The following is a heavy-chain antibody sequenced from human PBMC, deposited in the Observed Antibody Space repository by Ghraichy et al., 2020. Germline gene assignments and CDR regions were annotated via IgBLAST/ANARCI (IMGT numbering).Heavy chain of an antibody. CDR2: IGGSGSPS. Sequence: LSLTCAASGLTFTLFSMSWVRQSPGKGLEWVSSIGGSGSPSFHADSVNGRFTISRDNSNNTLYLQMNSLRFDDTAIYYCAKQKGRGPAFDVWGPGTMVTVSS. J-gene: IGHJ3*01. V-gene: IGHV3-23*01. CDR1: GLTFTLFS. CDR3: AKQKGRGPAFDV. D-gene: IGHD3/OR15-3a*01.